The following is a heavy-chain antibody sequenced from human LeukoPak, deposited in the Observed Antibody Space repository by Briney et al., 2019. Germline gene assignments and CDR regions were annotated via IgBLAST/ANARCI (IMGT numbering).Heavy chain of an antibody. D-gene: IGHD2/OR15-2a*01. CDR3: ARDASGWEPTTFYLYYYYYYMDV. V-gene: IGHV4-38-2*02. CDR1: GYSISRGYY. J-gene: IGHJ6*03. CDR2: IYHSGST. Sequence: PSETLSLTCAVSGYSISRGYYWGWIRQPPGNGLEWIGSIYHSGSTYHNPSLKSRVTISVDTSKNQFSLKLSSVTAADTAVYYCARDASGWEPTTFYLYYYYYYMDVSRKGTTVTVSS.